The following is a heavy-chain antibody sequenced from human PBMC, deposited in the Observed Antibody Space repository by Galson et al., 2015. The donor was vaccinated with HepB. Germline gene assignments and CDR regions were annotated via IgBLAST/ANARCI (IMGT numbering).Heavy chain of an antibody. Sequence: SVKVSCKASGGTFSSYAISWVRQAPGQGLEWMGRIIPILGIANYAQKFQGRVTITADKSTSTAYMELSSLRSEDTAVYYCARDRGGDFDDAFDIWGQGTMVTVSS. V-gene: IGHV1-69*04. D-gene: IGHD2-21*02. J-gene: IGHJ3*02. CDR2: IIPILGIA. CDR3: ARDRGGDFDDAFDI. CDR1: GGTFSSYA.